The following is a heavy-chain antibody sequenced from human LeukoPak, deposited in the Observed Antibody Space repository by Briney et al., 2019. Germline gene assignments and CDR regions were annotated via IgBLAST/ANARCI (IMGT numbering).Heavy chain of an antibody. CDR1: GFTFSSYW. CDR3: ARDPQRITMVRGVEDY. J-gene: IGHJ4*02. Sequence: GGSLRLSCAASGFTFSSYWMSWVRQAPGKGLEWVANIKQDGSEKYYVDSVKGRFTISRDNAKNSLYLQMNSLRAKDTAVYYCARDPQRITMVRGVEDYWGQGTLVTVSS. CDR2: IKQDGSEK. D-gene: IGHD3-10*01. V-gene: IGHV3-7*01.